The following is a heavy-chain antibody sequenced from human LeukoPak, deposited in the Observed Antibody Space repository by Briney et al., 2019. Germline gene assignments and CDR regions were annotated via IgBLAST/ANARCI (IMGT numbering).Heavy chain of an antibody. V-gene: IGHV3-30*02. Sequence: GGSLRLSCAASGFTFSNYGLHWVRQAPGKGLEWVAFIRYDGSNKYYADSVKGRFTISRDNSKNTLYLQMNSLRAEDTAVYYCAKDRGSHSWDNWFDPWGQGTLVTVSS. CDR2: IRYDGSNK. CDR3: AKDRGSHSWDNWFDP. CDR1: GFTFSNYG. J-gene: IGHJ5*02. D-gene: IGHD2-2*01.